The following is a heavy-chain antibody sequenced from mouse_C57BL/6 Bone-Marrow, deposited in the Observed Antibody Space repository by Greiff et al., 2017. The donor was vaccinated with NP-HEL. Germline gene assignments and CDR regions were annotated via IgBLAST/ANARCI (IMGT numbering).Heavy chain of an antibody. V-gene: IGHV5-12*01. Sequence: DVKLVESGGGLVQPGGSLKLSCAASGFTFSDYYMYWVRQTPEKRLEWVAYISNGGGSTYYPDTVKGRFTISRDNAKNTLYLQMSRLKSEDTAMYYCASPGGFAYWGQGTLVTVSA. CDR3: ASPGGFAY. CDR2: ISNGGGST. CDR1: GFTFSDYY. J-gene: IGHJ3*01.